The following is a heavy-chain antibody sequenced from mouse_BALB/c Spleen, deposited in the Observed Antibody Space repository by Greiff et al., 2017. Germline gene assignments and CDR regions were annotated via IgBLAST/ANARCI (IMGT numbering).Heavy chain of an antibody. CDR3: TREGGTYYFDY. Sequence: LQQPGSELVRPGASVKLSCKASGYTFTSYWMHWVKQRHGQGLEWIGNIYPGSGSTNYDEKFKSKGTLTVDTSSSTAYMHLSSLTSEDSAVYYCTREGGTYYFDYWGQGTTLTVSS. CDR1: GYTFTSYW. D-gene: IGHD3-3*01. J-gene: IGHJ2*01. CDR2: IYPGSGST. V-gene: IGHV1S22*01.